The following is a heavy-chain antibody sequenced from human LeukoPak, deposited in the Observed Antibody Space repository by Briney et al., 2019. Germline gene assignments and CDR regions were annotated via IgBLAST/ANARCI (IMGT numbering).Heavy chain of an antibody. CDR3: ARGSGSSGSPLFDY. CDR2: IYYSGST. J-gene: IGHJ4*02. D-gene: IGHD3-22*01. Sequence: SETLSLTCTVSGGSISSGGYYWSWIRQPPGKGLEWIGYIYYSGSTNYNPSLKSRVTISVDTSKNQFSLKLSSVTAADTAVYYCARGSGSSGSPLFDYWGQGTLVTVSS. V-gene: IGHV4-61*08. CDR1: GGSISSGGYY.